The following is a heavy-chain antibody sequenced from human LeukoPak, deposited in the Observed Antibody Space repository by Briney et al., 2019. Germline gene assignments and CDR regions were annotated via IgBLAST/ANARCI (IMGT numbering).Heavy chain of an antibody. CDR2: MSGSGSST. D-gene: IGHD2-2*01. Sequence: GGSLRLSCVASGFTFSAYAMTWVRQAPGKGLEWVSSMSGSGSSTFYADSVKGRSAISRDNSKNTLYLQMDSLRAEDTAVYYCARAYIGVCSSTSCQYYFDYWGQGTLVTVSS. J-gene: IGHJ4*02. CDR1: GFTFSAYA. V-gene: IGHV3-23*01. CDR3: ARAYIGVCSSTSCQYYFDY.